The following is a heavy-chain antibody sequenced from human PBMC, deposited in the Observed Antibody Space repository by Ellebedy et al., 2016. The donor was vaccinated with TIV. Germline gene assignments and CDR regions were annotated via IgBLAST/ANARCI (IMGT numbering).Heavy chain of an antibody. J-gene: IGHJ3*02. CDR2: ISWNSGSI. CDR1: GFTFDDYG. CDR3: AKDIRLVGPTLNAFDI. Sequence: GGSLRLSCAASGFTFDDYGMYWVRQAPGKGLEWVSGISWNSGSIGYADSVNDRFTISRDNAKKSLYLQMNSLRPEDTALYYCAKDIRLVGPTLNAFDIWGQGTMVTVSS. D-gene: IGHD1-26*01. V-gene: IGHV3-9*01.